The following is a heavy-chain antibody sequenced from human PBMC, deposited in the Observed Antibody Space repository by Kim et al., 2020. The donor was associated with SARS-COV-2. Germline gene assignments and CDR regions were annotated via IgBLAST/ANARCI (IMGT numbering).Heavy chain of an antibody. D-gene: IGHD1-26*01. Sequence: AVKGRFTSSRDNSKNTLYLQMNSLRAEDTAVYYCAKRASGGYSRHWFDPWGQGTLVTVSS. V-gene: IGHV3-23*01. CDR3: AKRASGGYSRHWFDP. J-gene: IGHJ5*02.